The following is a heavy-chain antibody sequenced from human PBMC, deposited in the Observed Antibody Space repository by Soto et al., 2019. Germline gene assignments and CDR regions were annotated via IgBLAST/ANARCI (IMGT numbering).Heavy chain of an antibody. D-gene: IGHD2-15*01. CDR1: GFRFSAFG. CDR2: VSNDGRSE. J-gene: IGHJ4*02. CDR3: ANTSSTATSEDCTGRGGLIDH. V-gene: IGHV3-30*18. Sequence: QVQLVESGGGAVQPGRSLTLSCAASGFRFSAFGMHWVRQAPGKGLERVAVVSNDGRSEHYADSVKGRFTISRDNSKNTRCLQMNGVGPINTARYYCANTSSTATSEDCTGRGGLIDHWGRGARVIVAS.